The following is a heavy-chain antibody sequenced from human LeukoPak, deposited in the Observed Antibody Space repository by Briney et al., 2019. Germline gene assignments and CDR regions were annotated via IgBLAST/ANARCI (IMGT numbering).Heavy chain of an antibody. Sequence: SETLSLTCTVSGGSISSYYWSWIRQPPGKGLEWIGYIYYSGSTNYNPSLKSRVTISVDTSKNQFSLKLSSVTAADTAVYYCARLSILSSGWYDLDYWGQGTLVTVSS. CDR2: IYYSGST. V-gene: IGHV4-59*12. CDR3: ARLSILSSGWYDLDY. CDR1: GGSISSYY. D-gene: IGHD6-19*01. J-gene: IGHJ4*02.